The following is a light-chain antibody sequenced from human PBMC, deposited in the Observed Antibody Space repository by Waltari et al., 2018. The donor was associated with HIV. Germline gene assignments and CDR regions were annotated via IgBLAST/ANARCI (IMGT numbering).Light chain of an antibody. CDR2: RSD. CDR1: PYDLGENY. Sequence: QSALTQPPSVSGAPGQKVTISCSGGPYDLGENYAYWYQRLSGQAPKLLISRSDLRPSSVPSRFSASKSDTSASLVINGLRSEDEGEYFCAVWGDNLSAVFGGGTKVTV. J-gene: IGLJ2*01. V-gene: IGLV1-47*01. CDR3: AVWGDNLSAV.